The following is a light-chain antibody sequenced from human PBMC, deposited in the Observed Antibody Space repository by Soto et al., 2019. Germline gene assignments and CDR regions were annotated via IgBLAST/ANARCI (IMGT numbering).Light chain of an antibody. CDR3: QQYDNWPLIT. CDR2: GAS. J-gene: IGKJ5*01. CDR1: QSVRTK. Sequence: EIVMTQSPATLSVSPGERATLSCRASQSVRTKLAWYHQKPGQAPRLLIYGASTRANGVPARFSGSGSGTEFSLTISSLQSQDFAVYYCQQYDNWPLITFGQGTRLQIK. V-gene: IGKV3-15*01.